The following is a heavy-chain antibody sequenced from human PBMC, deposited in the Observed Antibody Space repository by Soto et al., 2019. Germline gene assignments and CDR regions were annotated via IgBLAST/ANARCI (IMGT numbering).Heavy chain of an antibody. Sequence: QSGPTLVHPTKPLTLTCPVSGFSLSNARMGVSWIRQPPGKALEWLAHIFSNDEKSYSTSLKSRLTISKDTSKSQVVLTMTNMDPVDTATYYCARIWGSGYYWEPDDREYYFDYWGQGTLVTVPS. CDR3: ARIWGSGYYWEPDDREYYFDY. CDR1: GFSLSNARMG. D-gene: IGHD3-22*01. J-gene: IGHJ4*02. V-gene: IGHV2-26*01. CDR2: IFSNDEK.